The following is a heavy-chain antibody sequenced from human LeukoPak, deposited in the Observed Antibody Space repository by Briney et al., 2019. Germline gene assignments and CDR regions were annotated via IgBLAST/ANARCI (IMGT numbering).Heavy chain of an antibody. V-gene: IGHV7-4-1*02. D-gene: IGHD3-10*01. CDR1: GYTFTSYA. CDR3: ARSNLVRGVTSGRY. Sequence: ASAKVSCKASGYTFTSYAMNWVRQAPGQGLEWMGWINTNTGNPTYAQGFTGRFVFSLDTSVSTAYLQISSLKAEDTAVYYCARSNLVRGVTSGRYGGQGTLVTVSS. J-gene: IGHJ4*02. CDR2: INTNTGNP.